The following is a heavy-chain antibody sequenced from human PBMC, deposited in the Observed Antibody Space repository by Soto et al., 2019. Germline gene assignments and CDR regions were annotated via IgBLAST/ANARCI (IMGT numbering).Heavy chain of an antibody. CDR3: AKDRQFRSYYESAGHYNN. CDR1: GFTFKNYD. CDR2: ISGSGAIT. V-gene: IGHV3-23*01. J-gene: IGHJ4*02. Sequence: EVQLLESGGGLVQPGGSLRLSCVASGFTFKNYDMRWVRQAPGKGLEWVSGISGSGAITYYADSVRGRFTISRDNSKNTRYLQLNSLRAEDTAIYDCAKDRQFRSYYESAGHYNNWGQGTLVTVSS. D-gene: IGHD3-10*01.